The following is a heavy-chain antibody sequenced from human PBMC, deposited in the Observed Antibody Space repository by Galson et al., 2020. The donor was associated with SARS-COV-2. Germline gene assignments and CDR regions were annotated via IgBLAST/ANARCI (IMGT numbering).Heavy chain of an antibody. J-gene: IGHJ4*02. CDR2: ISSNGGST. CDR3: ARGPYYDYVWGSYRLNFDY. D-gene: IGHD3-16*02. V-gene: IGHV3-64*01. Sequence: GGSLRLSCAASGFTFSSYAMHWVRQAPGKGLEYVSAISSNGGSTYYANSVKGRFTISRDNSKNTLYLQMGSLRAEDMAVYYCARGPYYDYVWGSYRLNFDYWGQGTLVTVSS. CDR1: GFTFSSYA.